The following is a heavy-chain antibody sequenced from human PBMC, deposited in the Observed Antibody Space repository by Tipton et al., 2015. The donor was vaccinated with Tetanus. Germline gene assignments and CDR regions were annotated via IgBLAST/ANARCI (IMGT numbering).Heavy chain of an antibody. CDR1: GGSISSGTYY. D-gene: IGHD4-23*01. CDR2: IYYSGSA. V-gene: IGHV4-31*03. CDR3: GRVPVDDGAKGGNIDY. J-gene: IGHJ4*02. Sequence: TLSLTCTVSGGSISSGTYYWNWIRQHSGKGLEWIGYIYYSGSAYYNPSLKSRVTISIDTSKNQFSLKLSSVTAADTAVYYCGRVPVDDGAKGGNIDYWGQGTQVTVSS.